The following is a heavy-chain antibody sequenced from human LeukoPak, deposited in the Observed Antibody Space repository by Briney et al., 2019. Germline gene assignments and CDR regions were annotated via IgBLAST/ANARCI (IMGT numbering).Heavy chain of an antibody. CDR3: ATGMTTVTTPCAFDI. D-gene: IGHD4-17*01. CDR1: GYTLTELS. Sequence: ASVTVSCKVSGYTLTELSMHWVRQAPGKGLEWMGGFDPEDGETIYAQKFQGRVTMTEDTSTDTAYMELSSLRSEDTAVYYCATGMTTVTTPCAFDIWGQGTMVTVSS. J-gene: IGHJ3*02. V-gene: IGHV1-24*01. CDR2: FDPEDGET.